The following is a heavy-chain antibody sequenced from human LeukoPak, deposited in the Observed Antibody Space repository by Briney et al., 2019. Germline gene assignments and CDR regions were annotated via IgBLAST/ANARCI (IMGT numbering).Heavy chain of an antibody. Sequence: PGRSLRLSCAAAGFTFSSYGMHWVRQAPGKRLEWVAVIWYDGSNKYYADSVKGRFTISRDNSKNTLYLQMNSLRAEDTAVYYCARDGYDILTGYPHDNWFDPWGQGTLVTVSS. CDR2: IWYDGSNK. V-gene: IGHV3-33*01. CDR3: ARDGYDILTGYPHDNWFDP. D-gene: IGHD3-9*01. J-gene: IGHJ5*02. CDR1: GFTFSSYG.